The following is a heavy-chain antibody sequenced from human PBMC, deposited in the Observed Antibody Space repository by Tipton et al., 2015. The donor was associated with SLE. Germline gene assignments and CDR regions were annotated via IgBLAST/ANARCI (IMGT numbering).Heavy chain of an antibody. V-gene: IGHV4-39*07. D-gene: IGHD6-13*01. Sequence: LRLSCTVSGGSISSSSYYWGWIRQPPGKGLEWIGSIYYSGSTYYNPSLKSRVTISVDTSKNQFSLKLSSVTAADTAVYYCARRWVIAAAGLGDYFDYWGQGPLVTVSS. J-gene: IGHJ4*02. CDR2: IYYSGST. CDR3: ARRWVIAAAGLGDYFDY. CDR1: GGSISSSSYY.